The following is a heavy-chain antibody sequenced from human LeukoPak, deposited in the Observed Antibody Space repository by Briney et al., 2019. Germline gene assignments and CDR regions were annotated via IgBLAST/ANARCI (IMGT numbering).Heavy chain of an antibody. V-gene: IGHV1-8*02. CDR2: MNPNSGNT. D-gene: IGHD3-3*01. CDR1: GYTFTSYD. J-gene: IGHJ4*02. CDR3: ASRALRFLEWSEFDY. Sequence: ASVKVSCKASGYTFTSYDNNWVRQATGQGLEWMGWMNPNSGNTGYAQKFQGRVTLTVDTSTETVYMELSSLTSDDTAVYYCASRALRFLEWSEFDYRGQGTLVTVSS.